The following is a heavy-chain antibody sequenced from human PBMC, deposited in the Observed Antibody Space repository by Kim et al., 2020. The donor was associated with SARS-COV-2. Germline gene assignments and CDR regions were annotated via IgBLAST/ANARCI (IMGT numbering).Heavy chain of an antibody. CDR2: INAGNGNT. V-gene: IGHV1-3*01. CDR3: ARELPGEEATFDP. Sequence: ASVKVSCKASGYTFTSYAMHWVRQAPGQRLEWMGWINAGNGNTKYSQKFQGRVTITRDTSASTAYMELSSLRSEDTAVYYCARELPGEEATFDPWGQGTLVTVSS. D-gene: IGHD3-10*01. CDR1: GYTFTSYA. J-gene: IGHJ5*02.